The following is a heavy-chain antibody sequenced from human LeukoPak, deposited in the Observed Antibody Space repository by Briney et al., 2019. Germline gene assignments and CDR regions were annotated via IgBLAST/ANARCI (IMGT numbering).Heavy chain of an antibody. D-gene: IGHD6-19*01. CDR1: GFTFSNYW. CDR2: IKQDGSEN. CDR3: AKSSSGWYMPN. Sequence: PGGSLRLSCAASGFTFSNYWMSWVRQAPGKGLEWVANIKQDGSENYYVDSVKGRFTISRDNAKNSLYLQMNSLRAGDTAVYYCAKSSSGWYMPNWGQGTLVTVSS. J-gene: IGHJ4*02. V-gene: IGHV3-7*03.